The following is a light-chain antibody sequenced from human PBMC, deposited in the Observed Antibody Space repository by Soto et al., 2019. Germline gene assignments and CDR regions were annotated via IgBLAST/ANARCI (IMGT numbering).Light chain of an antibody. J-gene: IGKJ1*01. CDR1: QTISSW. Sequence: DIQVTQSPSTLSGSLWDRVTTSCRASQTISSWLAWYQQKPGKAPRLLIYKASTLKSGVPSRFSGSGSGTDFTLTITSLQPDDFGVYYCQQSNSSSTFGQGTKVDIK. CDR2: KAS. V-gene: IGKV1-5*03. CDR3: QQSNSSST.